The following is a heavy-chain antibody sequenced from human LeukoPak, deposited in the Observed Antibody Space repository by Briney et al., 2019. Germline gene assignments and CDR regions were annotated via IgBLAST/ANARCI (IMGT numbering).Heavy chain of an antibody. CDR2: IWYDGSNK. J-gene: IGHJ5*02. D-gene: IGHD3-10*01. CDR1: GFTFSSYG. CDR3: ARDMIRITMVRGVIGPFDP. V-gene: IGHV3-33*01. Sequence: PGRSLRLSCAASGFTFSSYGVHWVRQAPGKGLEWVAVIWYDGSNKYYADSVKGRFTISRDNSKNTLYLQMNSLRAEDTAVYYCARDMIRITMVRGVIGPFDPWGQGTLVTVSS.